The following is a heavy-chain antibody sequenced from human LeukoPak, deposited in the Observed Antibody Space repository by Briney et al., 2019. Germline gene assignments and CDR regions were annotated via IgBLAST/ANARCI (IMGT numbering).Heavy chain of an antibody. CDR1: GGPISSYY. V-gene: IGHV4-59*12. CDR3: ARNPDPRWPWLVPGYYYGMDV. CDR2: IYYSGST. Sequence: PSETLSLTCTVSGGPISSYYWSWIRQPPGKGLEWIGYIYYSGSTNYNPSLKSRVTISVDTSKNQFSLKLSSVTAADTAVYYCARNPDPRWPWLVPGYYYGMDVWGQGTTVTVSS. J-gene: IGHJ6*02. D-gene: IGHD6-19*01.